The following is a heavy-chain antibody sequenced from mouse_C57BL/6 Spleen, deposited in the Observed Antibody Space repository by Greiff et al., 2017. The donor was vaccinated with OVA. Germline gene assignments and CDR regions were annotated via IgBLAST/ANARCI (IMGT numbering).Heavy chain of an antibody. CDR1: GYTFTDYE. CDR2: IDPETGGT. V-gene: IGHV1-15*01. CDR3: TRSGYGTVYAMDY. Sequence: VKLMESGAELVRPGASVTLSCKASGYTFTDYEMHWVKQTPVHGLEWIGAIDPETGGTAYNQKFKGKAILTADKSSSTAYMELRSLTSEDSAVYYCTRSGYGTVYAMDYWGQGTSVTVSS. D-gene: IGHD2-1*01. J-gene: IGHJ4*01.